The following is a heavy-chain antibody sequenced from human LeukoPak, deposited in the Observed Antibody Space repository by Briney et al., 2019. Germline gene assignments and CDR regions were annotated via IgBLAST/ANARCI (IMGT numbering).Heavy chain of an antibody. CDR3: AREKALRVRGVIIRSDY. D-gene: IGHD3-10*02. Sequence: PGGSLRLSCAASGFTFSSYEMNWVRQAPGKGLEWVSYISSSGSTIYYADSVKGRFTISRDNAKNSLYLQMNSLRAEDTAVYYCAREKALRVRGVIIRSDYWGQGTLVTVSS. J-gene: IGHJ4*02. V-gene: IGHV3-48*03. CDR2: ISSSGSTI. CDR1: GFTFSSYE.